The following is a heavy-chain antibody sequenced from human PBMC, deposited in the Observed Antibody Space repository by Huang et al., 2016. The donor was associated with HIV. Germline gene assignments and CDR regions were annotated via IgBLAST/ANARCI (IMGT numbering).Heavy chain of an antibody. Sequence: QVRLVESGGGVVQPGGSLTLSCEASGFPFSTFGMHWVRQALGKGLEWGAHIGFDGKKKVYEESLKCRFTIFRENSKNTVYLEMNSLTGEDTAMYFCAKGGAGYHNGPEYWGQGTQVIVS. J-gene: IGHJ4*02. V-gene: IGHV3-30*02. D-gene: IGHD2-8*01. CDR1: GFPFSTFG. CDR2: IGFDGKKK. CDR3: AKGGAGYHNGPEY.